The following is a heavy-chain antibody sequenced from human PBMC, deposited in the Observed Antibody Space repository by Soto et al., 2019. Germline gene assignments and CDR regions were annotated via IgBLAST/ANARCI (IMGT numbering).Heavy chain of an antibody. CDR3: VTVYYQTADSHKID. CDR2: VHYSGDT. D-gene: IGHD2-8*01. J-gene: IGHJ4*02. CDR1: GASVGSRAHH. Sequence: QVQLQESGPGLLRPSETLSLTCAVSGASVGSRAHHWSWIRQTPGKGLEWIAYVHYSGDTKSNPALQSRVTISMDRSRNLISLCLSSVTAADTAIYYCVTVYYQTADSHKIDWCQGTLVTVSS. V-gene: IGHV4-61*08.